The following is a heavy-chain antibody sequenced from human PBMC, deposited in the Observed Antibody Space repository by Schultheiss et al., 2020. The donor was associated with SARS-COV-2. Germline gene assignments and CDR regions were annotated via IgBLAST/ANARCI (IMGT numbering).Heavy chain of an antibody. D-gene: IGHD6-13*01. Sequence: GSLRLSCAVYGGSFSGYYWSWIRQPPGKGLEWIGYIYYSGSTNYNPSLKSRVTISVDTSKNQFSLKLSSVTAADTAVYYCARGPYSSSGGGAFDIWGQGTMVTVSS. J-gene: IGHJ3*02. CDR1: GGSFSGYY. V-gene: IGHV4-59*01. CDR2: IYYSGST. CDR3: ARGPYSSSGGGAFDI.